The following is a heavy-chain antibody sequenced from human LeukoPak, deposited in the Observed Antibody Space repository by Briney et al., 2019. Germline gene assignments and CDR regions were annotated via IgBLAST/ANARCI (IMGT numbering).Heavy chain of an antibody. CDR2: ISWNSGSI. CDR3: AKDISGFLEWCIDY. Sequence: GRSLRLSCAASGFTFDDYAMHWVRQAPGKGLEWVSGISWNSGSIGYADSVKGRFTISRDNAKNSLYLQMNSLRAEDTALYYCAKDISGFLEWCIDYWGQGTLVTVSS. J-gene: IGHJ4*02. V-gene: IGHV3-9*01. CDR1: GFTFDDYA. D-gene: IGHD3-3*01.